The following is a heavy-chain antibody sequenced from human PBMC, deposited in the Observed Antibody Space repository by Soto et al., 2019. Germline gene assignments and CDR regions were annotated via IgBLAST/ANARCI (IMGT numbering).Heavy chain of an antibody. CDR2: VSTNGAT. J-gene: IGHJ6*02. D-gene: IGHD3-9*01. CDR1: DDFISSYY. V-gene: IGHV4-4*07. Sequence: SETLSLTCTVSDDFISSYYWNWIRQPAGKGLEWIGRVSTNGATNYNPSLESRVTMSVGTSKNQFSLKLTSVTAADTAVYFCARADYEILTGSYAMDVWGQGTKVTVCS. CDR3: ARADYEILTGSYAMDV.